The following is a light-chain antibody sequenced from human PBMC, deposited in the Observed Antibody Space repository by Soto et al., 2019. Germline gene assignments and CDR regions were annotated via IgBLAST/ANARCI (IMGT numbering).Light chain of an antibody. CDR2: GAT. J-gene: IGKJ1*01. CDR3: QQLNGSPWT. Sequence: IQLTQSPSSLSASVGDRVTITRRATPAIAKFLAWYQPKPGTAPKLLIYGATTLQSGVPSRFSGSRSGTDYTLTIGSLQPEDFATYYCQQLNGSPWTFGQGTKVDIK. CDR1: PAIAKF. V-gene: IGKV1-9*01.